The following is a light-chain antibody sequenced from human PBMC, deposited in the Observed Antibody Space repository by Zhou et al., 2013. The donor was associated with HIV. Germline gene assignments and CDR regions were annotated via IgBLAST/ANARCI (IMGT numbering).Light chain of an antibody. V-gene: IGKV3-11*01. CDR1: QSVNSY. Sequence: EIVLTQSPATLSLSPGERATLSCRASQSVNSYLAWYQQKPGQAPRLLIYDASNRATGIPARLSGSGSGTDFTLTISSLEPEDFAVYYCQQRSNWPLTFGGGTKGGD. CDR2: DAS. CDR3: QQRSNWPLT. J-gene: IGKJ4*01.